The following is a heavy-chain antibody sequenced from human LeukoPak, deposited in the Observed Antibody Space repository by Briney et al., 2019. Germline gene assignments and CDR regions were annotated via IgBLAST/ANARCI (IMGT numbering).Heavy chain of an antibody. J-gene: IGHJ4*02. Sequence: TSETLSLTCAVSGGSISSGGYSWSWIRQPPGKGLEWIGYIYHGGSTYYNPSLKSRVTISVDRSKNQFSLKLSSVTAADTAVYYCARALGTVTTGYFDYWGQGTLVTVSS. CDR2: IYHGGST. CDR3: ARALGTVTTGYFDY. CDR1: GGSISSGGYS. V-gene: IGHV4-30-2*01. D-gene: IGHD4-17*01.